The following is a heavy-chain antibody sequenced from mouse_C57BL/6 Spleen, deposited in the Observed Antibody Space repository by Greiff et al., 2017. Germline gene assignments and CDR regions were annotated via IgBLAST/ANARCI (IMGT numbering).Heavy chain of an antibody. CDR3: ARRYYGSSYWYFDV. D-gene: IGHD1-1*01. V-gene: IGHV5-6*01. CDR1: GFTFSSYG. CDR2: ISSGGSYT. J-gene: IGHJ1*03. Sequence: EVQLQQSGGDLVKPGGSLKLSCAASGFTFSSYGMSWVRQTPDKRLEWVATISSGGSYTYYPDSVKGRFTISRDNAKNTLYLQMSSLKSEDTAMYYCARRYYGSSYWYFDVWGTGTTVTVSS.